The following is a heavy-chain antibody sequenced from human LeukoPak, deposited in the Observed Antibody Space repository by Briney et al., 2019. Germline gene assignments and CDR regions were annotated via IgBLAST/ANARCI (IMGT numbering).Heavy chain of an antibody. CDR2: ISSSSTYI. J-gene: IGHJ4*02. CDR3: ARDGVAELMSALDY. CDR1: GFTFSSYS. V-gene: IGHV3-21*06. Sequence: GGSLRLSWAASGFTFSSYSMNWVRQAPGKGLEWVSFISSSSTYIYYADSLKGRFTISRDNAKNSLYLQMNSLRAEDTAVYYCARDGVAELMSALDYWGQGILVTVSS. D-gene: IGHD1-26*01.